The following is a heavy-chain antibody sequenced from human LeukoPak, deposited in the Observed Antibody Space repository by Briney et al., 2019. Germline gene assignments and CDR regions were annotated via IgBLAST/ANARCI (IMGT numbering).Heavy chain of an antibody. V-gene: IGHV3-7*01. D-gene: IGHD6-6*01. CDR1: GFTFSSYW. CDR2: IKQDGSEK. J-gene: IGHJ6*03. CDR3: ARHLYSSSYPGYYYYYYYMDV. Sequence: PGGSLRLSCAASGFTFSSYWMSWVRQAPGKGLEWVANIKQDGSEKYYVDSVKGRFTISRDNAKNSLYLQMNSLRAEDTAVYYCARHLYSSSYPGYYYYYYYMDVWGKGTTVTVSS.